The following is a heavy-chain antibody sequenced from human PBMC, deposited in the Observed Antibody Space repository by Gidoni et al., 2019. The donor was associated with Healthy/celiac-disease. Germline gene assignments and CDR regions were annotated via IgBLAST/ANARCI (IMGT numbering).Heavy chain of an antibody. CDR2: IDYSGST. V-gene: IGHV4-59*01. Sequence: QVQLQESGPGLVKPSETLSLTCTVSGGSISRYYWSWIRQPPGKGLEWIGYIDYSGSTNYNPSLKSRVTISVDTSKNQFSLKLSSVTAADTAVYYCATLGGIGSGYEVGAFDIWGQGTMVTVSS. CDR1: GGSISRYY. J-gene: IGHJ3*02. CDR3: ATLGGIGSGYEVGAFDI. D-gene: IGHD5-12*01.